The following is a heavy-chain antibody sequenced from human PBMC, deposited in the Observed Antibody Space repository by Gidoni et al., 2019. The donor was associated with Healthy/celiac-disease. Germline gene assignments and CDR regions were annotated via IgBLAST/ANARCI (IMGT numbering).Heavy chain of an antibody. CDR3: ATTPAVAGALVYYYGMDV. Sequence: QVQLVQSGAEGKKPGASVKVSGTVSGYTLTELSMHWVRQAPGKGLEWMGGFDPEDGETIYAQKFQGRVTMTEDTSTDTAYMELSSLRSEDTAVYYCATTPAVAGALVYYYGMDVWGQGTTVTVSS. CDR1: GYTLTELS. J-gene: IGHJ6*02. V-gene: IGHV1-24*01. D-gene: IGHD6-19*01. CDR2: FDPEDGET.